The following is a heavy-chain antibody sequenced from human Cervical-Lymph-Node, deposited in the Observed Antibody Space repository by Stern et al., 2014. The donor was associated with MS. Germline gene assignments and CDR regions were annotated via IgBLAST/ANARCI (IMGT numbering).Heavy chain of an antibody. Sequence: QVTLRESGPTLVKPTQTLTLTCTFSGFSFNSTGVGVGWIRQPPGKALEWLAIIYWDDAKRYSPSLQSRLTITKDPSKDQVVLTMTNLDPVDTATYFCAHRHGWLRAFDIWGPGTTVTVSS. CDR1: GFSFNSTGVG. CDR3: AHRHGWLRAFDI. D-gene: IGHD5-24*01. J-gene: IGHJ3*02. V-gene: IGHV2-5*02. CDR2: IYWDDAK.